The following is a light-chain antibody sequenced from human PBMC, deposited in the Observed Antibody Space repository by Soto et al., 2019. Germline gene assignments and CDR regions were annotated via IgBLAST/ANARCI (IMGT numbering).Light chain of an antibody. CDR2: YDS. V-gene: IGLV3-21*04. Sequence: SYELTQPPSGSVAPGKTARITCGGNNIGSKSVHWYQQKPGQAPVLVIYYDSDRPSGIPERFSGSNSGNTATLTISRVEAGDEADYYCQVWDSSSDLVFGTGTKLTVL. J-gene: IGLJ1*01. CDR3: QVWDSSSDLV. CDR1: NIGSKS.